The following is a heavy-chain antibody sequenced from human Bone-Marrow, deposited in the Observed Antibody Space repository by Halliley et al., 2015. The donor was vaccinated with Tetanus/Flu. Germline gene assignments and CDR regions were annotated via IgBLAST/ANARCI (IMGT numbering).Heavy chain of an antibody. V-gene: IGHV3-74*01. Sequence: GLVCVARINTGSGTNYADSVKGRFTISRDNAKSTLYLQMDSLRAEDTAVYYCARDDTMYGIDYWGQGTLVTVSS. J-gene: IGHJ4*02. CDR2: INTGSGT. D-gene: IGHD3-10*02. CDR3: ARDDTMYGIDY.